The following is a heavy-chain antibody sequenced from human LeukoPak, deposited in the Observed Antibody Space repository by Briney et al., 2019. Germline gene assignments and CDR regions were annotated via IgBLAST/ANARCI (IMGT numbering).Heavy chain of an antibody. J-gene: IGHJ4*02. CDR3: AKDRYGLMVRGVIIYY. CDR2: ISYDGSNK. CDR1: GFTFSSYA. Sequence: PGGSLRLSCAASGFTFSSYAMHWVRQAPGKGLEWVAVISYDGSNKYYADSVKGRFTISRDNSKNTLYLQMNSLRAEDTAVYYCAKDRYGLMVRGVIIYYWGQGTLVTVSS. V-gene: IGHV3-30-3*01. D-gene: IGHD3-10*01.